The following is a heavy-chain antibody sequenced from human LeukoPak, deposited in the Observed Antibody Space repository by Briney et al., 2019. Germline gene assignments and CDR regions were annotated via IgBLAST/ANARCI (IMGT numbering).Heavy chain of an antibody. D-gene: IGHD3-22*01. Sequence: GGSLRLSCAVSGFTFSTYAMNWVRQAPGKGLEWVAVISYDGSNKYYGDSVKGRFTISRDNSKSTLYLQMSSLRAEDTAVYYCARDYYDGSGYYPGPFDYWGQGTLVTVSS. J-gene: IGHJ4*02. CDR3: ARDYYDGSGYYPGPFDY. CDR2: ISYDGSNK. CDR1: GFTFSTYA. V-gene: IGHV3-30*04.